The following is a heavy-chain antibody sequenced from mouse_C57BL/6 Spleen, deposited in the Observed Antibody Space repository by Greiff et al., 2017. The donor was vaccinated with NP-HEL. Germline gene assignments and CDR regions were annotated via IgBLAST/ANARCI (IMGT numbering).Heavy chain of an antibody. Sequence: VQLQQSGPELVKPGASVKISCKASGYTFTDYYMNWVKQSHGKSLEWIGDINPNNGGTSYNQKFKGKATLTVDKSSSTAYMELRSLTSEDSAVYYCARGELGFWFAYWGQGTLVTVSA. CDR2: INPNNGGT. V-gene: IGHV1-26*01. J-gene: IGHJ3*01. CDR3: ARGELGFWFAY. D-gene: IGHD4-1*01. CDR1: GYTFTDYY.